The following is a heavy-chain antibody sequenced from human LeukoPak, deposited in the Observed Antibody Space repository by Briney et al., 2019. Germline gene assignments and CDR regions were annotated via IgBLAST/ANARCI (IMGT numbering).Heavy chain of an antibody. V-gene: IGHV3-53*01. CDR1: GFAFGSNY. Sequence: GGSLRLSCVASGFAFGSNYMSWVRQAPGKGLEWVSLIYSGGAIRYADSVKGRFTISRDSSKNTLFLQMNDLTVEDTARYYCARRPGNWGQGILVTVSS. CDR3: ARRPGN. J-gene: IGHJ4*02. D-gene: IGHD1-14*01. CDR2: IYSGGAI.